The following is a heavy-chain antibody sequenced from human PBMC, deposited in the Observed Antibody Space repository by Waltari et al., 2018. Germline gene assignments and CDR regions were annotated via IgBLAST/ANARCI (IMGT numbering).Heavy chain of an antibody. CDR1: GFTFNTFE. V-gene: IGHV3-48*03. CDR2: ITSSGNTI. D-gene: IGHD3-22*01. CDR3: ARDVYDTSGSLDY. Sequence: EVQLVESGGALVQPGGSLRLSCAASGFTFNTFEMNWVRQGPGKGLEWLSHITSSGNTIYYADSVKGRFTISRDNAKNSLYLQMNSLRAEDTAVYYCARDVYDTSGSLDYWGQGTLVTVSS. J-gene: IGHJ4*02.